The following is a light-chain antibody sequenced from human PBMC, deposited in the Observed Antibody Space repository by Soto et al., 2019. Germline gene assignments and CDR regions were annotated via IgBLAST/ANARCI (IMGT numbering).Light chain of an antibody. CDR2: EVS. J-gene: IGLJ1*01. Sequence: QSVLTQPASVSGSPGQSITISCTGTSSDVGGYIYVSWYRQHPGKAPKPIIYEVSNRPSGVSNRFSGSKSGNTASLTISGLQAEDEADYYCSSYTSMTTLVFGTGTKSPS. CDR3: SSYTSMTTLV. V-gene: IGLV2-14*01. CDR1: SSDVGGYIY.